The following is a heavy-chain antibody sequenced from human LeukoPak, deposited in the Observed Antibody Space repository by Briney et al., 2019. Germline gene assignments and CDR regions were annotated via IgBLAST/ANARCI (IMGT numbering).Heavy chain of an antibody. CDR2: IYYSGST. D-gene: IGHD2-2*01. CDR1: GGSISSGDYY. V-gene: IGHV4-30-4*01. J-gene: IGHJ4*02. CDR3: ARGYCSSTSCYYDY. Sequence: SQTLSLTCTVSGGSISSGDYYWSWIRQPPGKGLEWIGYIYYSGSTYYDPPLKSRVTISVDTSKNQYSLKLSSVTAADTAVYYCARGYCSSTSCYYDYWGQGTLVTVSS.